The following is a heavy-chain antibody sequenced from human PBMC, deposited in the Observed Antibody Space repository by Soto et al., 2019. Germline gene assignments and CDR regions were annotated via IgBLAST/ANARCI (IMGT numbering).Heavy chain of an antibody. CDR3: ALSGTYYYYYGMDV. CDR2: ISAYNGNT. CDR1: GYTFTSYG. Sequence: GASVKVSCKASGYTFTSYGISWVRLAPGQGLEWMGWISAYNGNTNYAQKLQGRVTMTTDTSTSTAYMELRSLRSDDTAVYYCALSGTYYYYYGMDVWGQGTTVTVSS. J-gene: IGHJ6*02. D-gene: IGHD3-3*01. V-gene: IGHV1-18*01.